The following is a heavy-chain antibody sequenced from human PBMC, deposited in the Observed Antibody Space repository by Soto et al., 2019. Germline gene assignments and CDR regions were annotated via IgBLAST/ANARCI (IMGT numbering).Heavy chain of an antibody. V-gene: IGHV3-15*01. Sequence: WGSLRLSCTASGFTFSVALMALVRQAPGKGLEWLGRVKSRTSGGTVDYAAPVKGRFTISRDDSKNTVILQMSSLKMEDTAVYYCAEDVAEVGKGVFDYWGQGALVTVSP. CDR2: VKSRTSGGTV. D-gene: IGHD1-1*01. CDR3: AEDVAEVGKGVFDY. CDR1: GFTFSVAL. J-gene: IGHJ4*02.